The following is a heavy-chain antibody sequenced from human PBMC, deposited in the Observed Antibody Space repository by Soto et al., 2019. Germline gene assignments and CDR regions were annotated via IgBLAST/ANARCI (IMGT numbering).Heavy chain of an antibody. CDR2: SSYDGRET. CDR3: ARDSGWPILNFDN. Sequence: GGSLRLSCAASDFDFSSYGIHWVRQAPGKGLEWVAASSYDGRETFYADSAKGRFTVSKEMSKNTAFLQMNALRHEDTAVYFCARDSGWPILNFDNWGQGTPVTVSS. D-gene: IGHD3-10*01. J-gene: IGHJ4*02. V-gene: IGHV3-30*03. CDR1: DFDFSSYG.